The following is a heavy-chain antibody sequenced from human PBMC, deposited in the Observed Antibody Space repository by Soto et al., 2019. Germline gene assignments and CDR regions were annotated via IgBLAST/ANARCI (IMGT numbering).Heavy chain of an antibody. Sequence: EVQLLESGGGLVQPGGSLRLSCAASGFTFSSYAMSWVRQAPGKGLEWVSAISGSGGSTYYTDSVKGRFTISRDNSKNMLYLQMNSLRAEDTAVYYCAKMTLGIVLMVYAVDYWGQGTLVTVSS. CDR2: ISGSGGST. CDR3: AKMTLGIVLMVYAVDY. D-gene: IGHD2-8*01. J-gene: IGHJ4*02. CDR1: GFTFSSYA. V-gene: IGHV3-23*01.